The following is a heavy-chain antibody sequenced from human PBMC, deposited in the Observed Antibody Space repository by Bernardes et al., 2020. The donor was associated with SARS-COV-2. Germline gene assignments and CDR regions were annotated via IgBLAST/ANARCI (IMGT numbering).Heavy chain of an antibody. V-gene: IGHV3-21*01. CDR2: ISSSGSYV. J-gene: IGHJ6*02. Sequence: GGSLRLSCAASGFTFSSYTMNWVRQAPGKGLEWVSSISSSGSYVYYADSMKGRFTGSRDNAKNSLYLQMDSLRAEDTAVYYCARDLGNTGGYYYGMDVWGQGTTVTVSS. CDR3: ARDLGNTGGYYYGMDV. D-gene: IGHD2-15*01. CDR1: GFTFSSYT.